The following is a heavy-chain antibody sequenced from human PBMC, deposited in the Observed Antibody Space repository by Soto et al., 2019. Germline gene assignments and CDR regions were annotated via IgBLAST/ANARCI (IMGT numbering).Heavy chain of an antibody. Sequence: ASVKVSCKVSGYTLTELSIHWVRQAPGKGLEWMGGFDPEDGETIYAQKFQGRVTMTEDTSTDTAYMELSSLRSEDTAVYYCATAYSSPTKLDYWGQGTLVTVSS. CDR3: ATAYSSPTKLDY. CDR2: FDPEDGET. CDR1: GYTLTELS. D-gene: IGHD6-13*01. V-gene: IGHV1-24*01. J-gene: IGHJ4*02.